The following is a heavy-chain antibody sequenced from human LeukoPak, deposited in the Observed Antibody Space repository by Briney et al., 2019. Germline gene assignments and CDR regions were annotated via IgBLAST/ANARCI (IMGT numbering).Heavy chain of an antibody. CDR2: FSGSGGIT. J-gene: IGHJ4*02. V-gene: IGHV3-23*01. Sequence: GGSPRDSRAASGFTFSNYAISRVRPAPGKGLERVSAFSGSGGITYSADFVKGRFTMYRDNSKNSLYLQMNSLRAEDTAVYYCAKRGIMIRGVIIIGFHKEAYYFDCWGQGTLVTVSS. CDR1: GFTFSNYA. CDR3: AKRGIMIRGVIIIGFHKEAYYFDC. D-gene: IGHD3-10*01.